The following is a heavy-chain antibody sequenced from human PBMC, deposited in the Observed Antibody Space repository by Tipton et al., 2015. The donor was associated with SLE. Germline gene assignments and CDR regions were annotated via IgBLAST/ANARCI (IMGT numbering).Heavy chain of an antibody. Sequence: PGLVKPSETLSLTCTVSGVSISDHYWTWIRQPPGKGLQWLAYVFYSASSSFTRAHYNPSLMSRVTISVDTSKNQFSLKLSSVTAADTAVYYCAREASYCGCDCYPSWLDPWSQGTLVTVSS. J-gene: IGHJ5*02. D-gene: IGHD2-21*01. CDR1: GVSISDHY. V-gene: IGHV4-59*11. CDR2: VFYSASS. CDR3: AREASYCGCDCYPSWLDP.